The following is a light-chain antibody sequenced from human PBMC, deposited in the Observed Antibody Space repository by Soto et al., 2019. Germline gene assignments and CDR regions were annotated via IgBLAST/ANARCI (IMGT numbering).Light chain of an antibody. CDR3: KQYKKWPRT. Sequence: EVVLTQSPATLSVSPGERVTLSCWASQSVSTNLAWYQQKPGQPPRLLMIGVSTRATGIPARFSGSGSGTEFTLTISSLQSEDFAVYYCKQYKKWPRTVGKGTKVDIK. J-gene: IGKJ1*01. CDR1: QSVSTN. CDR2: GVS. V-gene: IGKV3-15*01.